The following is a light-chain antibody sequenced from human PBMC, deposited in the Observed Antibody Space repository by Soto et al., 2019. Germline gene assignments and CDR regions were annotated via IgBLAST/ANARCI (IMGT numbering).Light chain of an antibody. V-gene: IGLV4-69*02. CDR2: LNSDGSH. CDR3: HTWGYGPWV. CDR1: SGHTNYA. Sequence: QSVLTQSPSASASLGASVKLTCTLSSGHTNYAVAWHQQHPERGPQFLMNLNSDGSHSKGDRISDRFSGSSSGAYRYLTISRLQSDDEADYFCHTWGYGPWVFGGGTKLTVL. J-gene: IGLJ3*02.